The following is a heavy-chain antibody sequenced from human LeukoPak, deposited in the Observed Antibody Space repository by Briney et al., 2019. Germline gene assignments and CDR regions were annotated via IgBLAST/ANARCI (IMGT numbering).Heavy chain of an antibody. J-gene: IGHJ6*03. D-gene: IGHD3-3*02. CDR2: ISPDGNNK. CDR3: ATGALPIGFLESIRPGNYFSNYMGV. Sequence: PGGSLRLSCDASGFTFTTYPMHWVRQAPGKGLEWMTLISPDGNNKNYADSVKGRFTISRDNSKNTLFLQMTSLTSEDTGVYYCATGALPIGFLESIRPGNYFSNYMGVWGKGTMVIVSS. V-gene: IGHV3-30*04. CDR1: GFTFTTYP.